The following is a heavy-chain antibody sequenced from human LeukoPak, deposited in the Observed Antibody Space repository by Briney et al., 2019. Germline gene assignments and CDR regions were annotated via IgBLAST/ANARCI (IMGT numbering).Heavy chain of an antibody. V-gene: IGHV3-9*01. CDR1: GFTFDDYA. CDR3: ARGPGSGWPDYYYYMDV. D-gene: IGHD6-19*01. J-gene: IGHJ6*03. CDR2: ISWNSGSI. Sequence: HPGGSLRLSCAASGFTFDDYAMHWVRQAPGKGLEWVSGISWNSGSICYADSVKGRFTISRDNAKNSLYLQMNSLRAEDTAVYYCARGPGSGWPDYYYYMDVWGKGTTVTVSS.